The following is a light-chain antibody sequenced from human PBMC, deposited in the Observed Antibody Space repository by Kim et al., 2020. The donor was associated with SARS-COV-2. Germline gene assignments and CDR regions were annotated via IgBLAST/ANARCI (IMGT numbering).Light chain of an antibody. V-gene: IGLV4-69*01. J-gene: IGLJ2*01. CDR2: LNSDGSH. CDR3: QTWGTGIVV. CDR1: SGHSRYA. Sequence: QLVLTQSPSASASLGASVKLTCTLSSGHSRYAIAWHQQQPEKGPRYLMKLNSDGSHSKGHGIPDRFSGSSSGAERYLTISNLQSEDEADYYCQTWGTGIVVFGGGTQLTVL.